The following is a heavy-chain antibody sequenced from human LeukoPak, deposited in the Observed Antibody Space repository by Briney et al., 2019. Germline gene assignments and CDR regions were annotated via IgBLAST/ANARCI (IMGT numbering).Heavy chain of an antibody. D-gene: IGHD2-15*01. J-gene: IGHJ4*02. CDR3: AREVVVVAARSTTVTTYYFDY. CDR2: IYTSGST. Sequence: SETLSLTCTVSGGSISSYYWSWIRQPAGKGLEWIGRIYTSGSTNYNPSLKSRVTMSVDTSKNQFSLKLSSVTAADTAVYYCAREVVVVAARSTTVTTYYFDYWGQGTLVTVSS. V-gene: IGHV4-4*07. CDR1: GGSISSYY.